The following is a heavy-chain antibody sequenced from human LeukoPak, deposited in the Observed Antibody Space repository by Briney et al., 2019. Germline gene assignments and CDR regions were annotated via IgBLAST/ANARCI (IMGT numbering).Heavy chain of an antibody. CDR3: AKGEASDYGAYYFDY. CDR2: ISGSGGST. J-gene: IGHJ4*02. D-gene: IGHD4-17*01. Sequence: PGGSLRLSCAASGFTFSSYAMSWVRQAPGKGLEWVSAISGSGGSTYYADSVKGRFTISRDNSKNTLYLQMNSLRAEDTAVYYYAKGEASDYGAYYFDYWGQGTLVTVSS. CDR1: GFTFSSYA. V-gene: IGHV3-23*01.